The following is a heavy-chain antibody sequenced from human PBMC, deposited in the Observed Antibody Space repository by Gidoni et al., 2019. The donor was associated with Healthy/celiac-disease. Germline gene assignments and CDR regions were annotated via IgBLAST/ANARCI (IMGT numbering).Heavy chain of an antibody. J-gene: IGHJ4*02. CDR3: ARAPGDY. V-gene: IGHV4-59*01. CDR2: IYYSGST. Sequence: QVQLPASAPGLVMPSETLSLTCTVSGGSISSYYWSWIRQPPGKGLEWIGYIYYSGSTNYNPSLKSRVTISVDTSKNQFSLKLSSVTAADTAVYYCARAPGDYWGQGTLVTVSS. CDR1: GGSISSYY.